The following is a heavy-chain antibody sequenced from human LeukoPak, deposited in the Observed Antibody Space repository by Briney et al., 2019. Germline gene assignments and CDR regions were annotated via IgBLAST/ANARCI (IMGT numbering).Heavy chain of an antibody. V-gene: IGHV1-69*04. CDR3: ARDRAGTTFLGSTLVY. Sequence: SVKVSCKASGGTFSSYTISWVRQAPGQGLEWMGRIIPILGIANYAQKFQGRVTVTADKSTSTAYMELSSLRSEDTAVYYCARDRAGTTFLGSTLVYWGQGTLVTVSS. CDR1: GGTFSSYT. D-gene: IGHD1-7*01. J-gene: IGHJ4*02. CDR2: IIPILGIA.